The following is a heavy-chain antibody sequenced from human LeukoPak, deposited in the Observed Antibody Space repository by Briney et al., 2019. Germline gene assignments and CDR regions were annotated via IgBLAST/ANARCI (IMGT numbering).Heavy chain of an antibody. Sequence: SVKVSCKASGGTFSSYAISWVRQAPGQGLEWMGGIIPIFGTANYVQKFQGRVTITADESTSTAYMELSSLRSEDTAVYYCAREWRHYYDSSGYGSEAFDIWGQGTMVTVSS. CDR2: IIPIFGTA. V-gene: IGHV1-69*13. CDR1: GGTFSSYA. D-gene: IGHD3-22*01. CDR3: AREWRHYYDSSGYGSEAFDI. J-gene: IGHJ3*02.